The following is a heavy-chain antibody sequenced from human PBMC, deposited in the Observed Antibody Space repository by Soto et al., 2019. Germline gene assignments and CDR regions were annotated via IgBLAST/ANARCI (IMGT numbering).Heavy chain of an antibody. D-gene: IGHD1-20*01. V-gene: IGHV4-39*02. Sequence: CATLSLTCNVSVGSVTTSSNYWGWIRQSPGKGLEWIGSVYYRGRRYSKPSVTSRVTIPVDTSKHHFSLKLSSVTTSDTAVHFCVSQRFTVITLASFDYWGPGALLTVYS. J-gene: IGHJ4*02. CDR2: VYYRGRR. CDR1: VGSVTTSSNY. CDR3: VSQRFTVITLASFDY.